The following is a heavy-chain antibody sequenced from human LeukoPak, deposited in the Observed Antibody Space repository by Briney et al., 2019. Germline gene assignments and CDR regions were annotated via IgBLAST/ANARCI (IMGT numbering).Heavy chain of an antibody. J-gene: IGHJ5*02. CDR1: GGSTSSYY. V-gene: IGHV4-4*07. CDR3: AGPLPAAIGSWFDP. CDR2: IYTSGST. D-gene: IGHD2-2*01. Sequence: PSETLSLTCTVSGGSTSSYYWSWIRQPAGKGLEWIGRIYTSGSTNYNPSLKSRVTMSVDTSKNQFSLKLSSVTAADTAVYYCAGPLPAAIGSWFDPWGQGTLVTVSS.